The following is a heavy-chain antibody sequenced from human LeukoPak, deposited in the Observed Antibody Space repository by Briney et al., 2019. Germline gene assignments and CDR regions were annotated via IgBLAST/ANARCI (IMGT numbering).Heavy chain of an antibody. Sequence: PGGSLRLSCAASGFTFSSYSMNWVRQAPGKGLEWVSSIISSSSYIYYADPVKGRFTISRDNAKNSLYLQMNRLRAEDTAVYYCARDRSDFWSGYYHNPYFDYWGQGTLVTVSS. J-gene: IGHJ4*02. CDR1: GFTFSSYS. V-gene: IGHV3-21*01. CDR2: IISSSSYI. D-gene: IGHD3-3*01. CDR3: ARDRSDFWSGYYHNPYFDY.